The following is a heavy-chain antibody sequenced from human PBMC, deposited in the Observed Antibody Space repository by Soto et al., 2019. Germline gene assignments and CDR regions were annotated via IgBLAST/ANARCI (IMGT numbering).Heavy chain of an antibody. Sequence: ASVXVSLKSCFHTFTSSGIILVRQAPGQGLEWMGWISTYNGNTNYAQNLQGRLTMTTDTSTKTAYMELRNLRSDDTAVYYCGVGTRNFEKWGQGTLV. CDR1: FHTFTSSG. J-gene: IGHJ4*02. CDR2: ISTYNGNT. D-gene: IGHD1-26*01. V-gene: IGHV1-18*04. CDR3: GVGTRNFEK.